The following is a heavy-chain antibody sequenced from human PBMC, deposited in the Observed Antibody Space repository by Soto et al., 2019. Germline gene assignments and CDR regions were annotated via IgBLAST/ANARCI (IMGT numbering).Heavy chain of an antibody. CDR3: AQDRSLYSTDWYADF. V-gene: IGHV3-23*01. CDR2: LRGSGDTA. CDR1: GFTFSSFC. J-gene: IGHJ4*02. D-gene: IGHD6-19*01. Sequence: EVQLLESGGDLVQPGGSLRLSCAASGFTFSSFCMTWVRQAPGKELEGVATLRGSGDTADYADSVTGRFIITRDNSTSTLYLQMNSLRAEDTAMYYCAQDRSLYSTDWYADFWGQGTLVTVSP.